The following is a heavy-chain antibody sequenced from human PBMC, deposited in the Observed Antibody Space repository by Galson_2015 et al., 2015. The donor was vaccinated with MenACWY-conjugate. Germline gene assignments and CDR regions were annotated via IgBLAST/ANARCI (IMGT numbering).Heavy chain of an antibody. Sequence: SETLSLTCTVSGDSISSSNWWTWVRQSPGKGLEWIGEIYHLGNANYNPSLKSRVTMSLDNSNNQFSLHLKSLAAADTAVYYCARAQIPTMSGYAFHGLDVWGPGTTVTVPS. CDR1: GDSISSSNW. D-gene: IGHD5-18*01. J-gene: IGHJ6*02. V-gene: IGHV4-4*02. CDR3: ARAQIPTMSGYAFHGLDV. CDR2: IYHLGNA.